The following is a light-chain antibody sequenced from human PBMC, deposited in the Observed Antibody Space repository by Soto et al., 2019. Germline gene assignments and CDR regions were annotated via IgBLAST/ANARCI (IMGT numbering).Light chain of an antibody. CDR2: KAS. CDR3: QQSRT. J-gene: IGKJ1*01. CDR1: QSISSW. V-gene: IGKV1-5*03. Sequence: DIQMTKSPSTLSASVGDRVTITCRASQSISSWLAWYQQKPGKAPKLLIYKASSLESGVPSRNSGSGAGTEVTLTISSLQPDDFATYYCQQSRTFGQGTKVEIK.